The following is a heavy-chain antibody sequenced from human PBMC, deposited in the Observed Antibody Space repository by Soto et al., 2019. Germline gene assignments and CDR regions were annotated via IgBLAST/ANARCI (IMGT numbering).Heavy chain of an antibody. CDR2: INHSGST. CDR1: GGSFSGYY. Sequence: SLTCAVYGGSFSGYYWSWIRQPPGKGLEWIGEINHSGSTNYNPSLKSRVTISVDTPKNQFSLKLSSVTAADTAVYYCARGRPGYSSSWDLTYFDYWGQGTLVTVSS. CDR3: ARGRPGYSSSWDLTYFDY. D-gene: IGHD6-13*01. J-gene: IGHJ4*02. V-gene: IGHV4-34*01.